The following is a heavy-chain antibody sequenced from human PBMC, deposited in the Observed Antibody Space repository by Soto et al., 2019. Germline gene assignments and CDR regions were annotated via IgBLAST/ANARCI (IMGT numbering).Heavy chain of an antibody. J-gene: IGHJ6*03. CDR2: INPNSGGT. CDR3: AKDYSLVNFGGCYLDF. Sequence: ASVKVSCKASGYTFTGYYMHSVRQAPGQGLEWMGWINPNSGGTNYAQKFQGWVTMTRDTSISPAYMELSRLRSDDTAGYYCAKDYSLVNFGGCYLDFWGKGTTVTVSS. CDR1: GYTFTGYY. D-gene: IGHD3-16*01. V-gene: IGHV1-2*04.